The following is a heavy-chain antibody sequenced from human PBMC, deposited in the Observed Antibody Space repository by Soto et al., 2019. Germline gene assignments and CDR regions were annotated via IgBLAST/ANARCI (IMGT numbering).Heavy chain of an antibody. V-gene: IGHV3-11*01. Sequence: GGSLRLSCAASGFTFSYYYMSWIRQAPGKGLEWVSYISSSGSTIYYADSVKGRFTISRDNAKNSLYLQMNSLRAEDTAVYYCAREADTAMVSDYWGQGTLVTVSS. CDR1: GFTFSYYY. D-gene: IGHD5-18*01. J-gene: IGHJ4*02. CDR2: ISSSGSTI. CDR3: AREADTAMVSDY.